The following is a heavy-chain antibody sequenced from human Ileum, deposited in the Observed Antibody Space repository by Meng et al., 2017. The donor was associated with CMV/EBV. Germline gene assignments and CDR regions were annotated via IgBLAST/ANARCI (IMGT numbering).Heavy chain of an antibody. D-gene: IGHD3-22*01. Sequence: SETLSLTCTVSGGSIRSSTDYDWGWIRQPPGKGLEWIGSICHNGKPFHNPSLESRVTMSVDTYTNQFSLRLKSVTAADTAIYYCVRDELTLIGPAGIGYFRIDPWGQGTLVTVSS. CDR3: VRDELTLIGPAGIGYFRIDP. J-gene: IGHJ5*02. V-gene: IGHV4-39*07. CDR2: ICHNGKP. CDR1: GGSIRSSTDYD.